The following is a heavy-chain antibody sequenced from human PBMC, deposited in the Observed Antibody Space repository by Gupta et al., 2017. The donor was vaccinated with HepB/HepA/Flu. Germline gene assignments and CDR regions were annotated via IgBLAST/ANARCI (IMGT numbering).Heavy chain of an antibody. CDR3: ARNGGQIDY. J-gene: IGHJ4*02. CDR2: IKLDGSDK. CDR1: GFTFSNHW. Sequence: EVQLVEPGGGLVQPGGSLRLSCAASGFTFSNHWMSWVRQAPGKGLEWVANIKLDGSDKYYIDSVKCRFTISRDNAKNSLYLQMNSLRFEDTAVYYCARNGGQIDYWGQGTLVTVSS. V-gene: IGHV3-7*01. D-gene: IGHD3-16*01.